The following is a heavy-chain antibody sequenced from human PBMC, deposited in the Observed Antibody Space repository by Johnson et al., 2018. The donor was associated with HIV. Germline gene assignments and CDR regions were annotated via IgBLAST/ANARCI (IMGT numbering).Heavy chain of an antibody. V-gene: IGHV3-20*04. Sequence: VQLVESGGGLVQPGGSLRLSCAASGFTFDDYAMHWVRQVPGKGLEWVSGIKWNGGGTGYADSVKGRFTISRDNAKNSLYLQMNSLRAEDTALYYCARELWELNAFDIWGQGTLVTVSS. D-gene: IGHD1-26*01. CDR3: ARELWELNAFDI. CDR1: GFTFDDYA. J-gene: IGHJ3*02. CDR2: IKWNGGGT.